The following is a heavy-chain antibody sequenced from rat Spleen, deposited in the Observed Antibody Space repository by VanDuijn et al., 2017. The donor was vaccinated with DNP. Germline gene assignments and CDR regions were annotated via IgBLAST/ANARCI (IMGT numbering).Heavy chain of an antibody. V-gene: IGHV5-17*01. CDR3: ASQTGFAY. CDR2: ISYDGNRP. Sequence: EVQLVESGGGLVQPGRSLKLSCTASGFTFSDHAMAWVRQAPREGLEWVATISYDGNRPYYRDSVKGRFTISRDNAKSTLYLQMNSLRSEDTATYYCASQTGFAYWGQGTLVTVSS. CDR1: GFTFSDHA. J-gene: IGHJ3*01. D-gene: IGHD5-1*01.